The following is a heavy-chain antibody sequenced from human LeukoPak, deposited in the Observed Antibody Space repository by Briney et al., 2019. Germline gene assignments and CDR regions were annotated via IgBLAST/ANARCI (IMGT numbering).Heavy chain of an antibody. V-gene: IGHV4-4*07. CDR1: GGSISSYY. CDR3: ARASYSYDINGWVPFDY. Sequence: ASETLSLTCTVSGGSISSYYWSWIRQPAGKGLEWIGRIYTSGSTNYNPSLKSRVTISGDTSKNQFSLRLSSVTAADTAVYYCARASYSYDINGWVPFDYWGQGTLVTVSS. J-gene: IGHJ4*02. CDR2: IYTSGST. D-gene: IGHD3-22*01.